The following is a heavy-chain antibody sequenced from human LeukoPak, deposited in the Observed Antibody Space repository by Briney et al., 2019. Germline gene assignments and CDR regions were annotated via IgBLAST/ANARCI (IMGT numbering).Heavy chain of an antibody. D-gene: IGHD1-26*01. CDR1: GYTFTSYG. Sequence: ASVKVSCKASGYTFTSYGISWVRQAPGQGLKWMGWISAYNGNTNYAQKLQGRVTMTTDTSTSTAYMELRSLRSDDTAVYYCARDLLGWEGPSHGYWGQGTLVTLSS. J-gene: IGHJ4*02. CDR2: ISAYNGNT. V-gene: IGHV1-18*01. CDR3: ARDLLGWEGPSHGY.